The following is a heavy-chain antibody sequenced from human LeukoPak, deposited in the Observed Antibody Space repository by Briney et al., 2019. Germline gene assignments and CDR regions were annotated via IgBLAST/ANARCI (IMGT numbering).Heavy chain of an antibody. V-gene: IGHV3-74*01. J-gene: IGHJ4*02. CDR1: GFTFSSYS. CDR2: INTDGSST. D-gene: IGHD2-2*01. Sequence: PGGSLRLSCAASGFTFSSYSMSWVRQAPGKGLVWVSRINTDGSSTSYADSVKGRFTISRDNAKNTLYLQMNSLRAEDTAVYYCARYCSSTSCQHYWGQGTLVTVSS. CDR3: ARYCSSTSCQHY.